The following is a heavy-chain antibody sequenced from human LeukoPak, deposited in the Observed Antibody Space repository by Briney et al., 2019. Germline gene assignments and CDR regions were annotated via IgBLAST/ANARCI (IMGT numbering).Heavy chain of an antibody. CDR2: MNPNSGNT. Sequence: GASVNVSCMASGYTFTSYDINWVRQATGQGLEWIGWMNPNSGNTGYAQKFQGRVTMTRNTPISTAYMELSSLRSEDTAVYFCARLASSSWPLYYYYGMDVWGQGTTVTVSS. CDR3: ARLASSSWPLYYYYGMDV. J-gene: IGHJ6*02. CDR1: GYTFTSYD. V-gene: IGHV1-8*01. D-gene: IGHD6-13*01.